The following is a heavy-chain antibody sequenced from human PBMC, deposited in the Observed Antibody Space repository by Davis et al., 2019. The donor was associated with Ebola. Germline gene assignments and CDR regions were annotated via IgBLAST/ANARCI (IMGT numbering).Heavy chain of an antibody. V-gene: IGHV1-24*01. CDR3: ARAEFP. D-gene: IGHD3-10*01. CDR1: GYILTELS. CDR2: FDPENNEI. Sequence: ASVKVSCKVSGYILTELSIHWVRQSPGQGLEWMGNFDPENNEIIYAHKFEGRVTMTEDTSTHTAYMELSRLRSDDTAVYYCARAEFPWGQGTLVTVSS. J-gene: IGHJ4*02.